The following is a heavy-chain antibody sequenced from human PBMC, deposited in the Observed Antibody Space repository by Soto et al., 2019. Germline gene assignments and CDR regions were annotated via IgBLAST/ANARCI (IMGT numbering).Heavy chain of an antibody. V-gene: IGHV1-3*01. Sequence: ASVKVSCKASGYTFTTYPMHWVRQAPGQRPEWMGWINVGNGNTEYSQRFQGRVIITRDTSASTAYMELSSLRSEDTAVYYCARVKIGVNTLFDDWGQGTLVTVAS. CDR1: GYTFTTYP. D-gene: IGHD3-3*01. CDR2: INVGNGNT. CDR3: ARVKIGVNTLFDD. J-gene: IGHJ4*02.